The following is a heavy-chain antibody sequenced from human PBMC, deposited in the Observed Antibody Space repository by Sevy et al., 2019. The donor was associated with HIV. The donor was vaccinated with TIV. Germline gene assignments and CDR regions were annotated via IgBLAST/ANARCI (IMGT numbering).Heavy chain of an antibody. J-gene: IGHJ5*02. V-gene: IGHV4-39*01. CDR1: GGYISSNNYY. CDR2: IYYSGSA. D-gene: IGHD3-3*01. Sequence: SETLSLTCTVSGGYISSNNYYWGWIRQPPGKGLEWIGSIYYSGSAYYNQSLKSRVTISVDTSKNQFSLKVSSVTAADTAVYYCARLTIFGVVTDNWFDPWGQGTLVTVSS. CDR3: ARLTIFGVVTDNWFDP.